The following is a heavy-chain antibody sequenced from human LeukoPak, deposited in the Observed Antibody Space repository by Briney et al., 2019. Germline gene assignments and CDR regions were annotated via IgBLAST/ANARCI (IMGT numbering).Heavy chain of an antibody. CDR1: GGSISNYY. CDR3: ARDLGREFGGMDV. D-gene: IGHD3-10*01. J-gene: IGHJ6*02. Sequence: SETLSLTCTASGGSISNYYWSWLRQPAGKGLEWIGRIYTSGSTNYNPSLKSRVTMSVDTSKNQFSLKLSSVTAADTAVYYCARDLGREFGGMDVWGQGTTVTVSS. V-gene: IGHV4-4*07. CDR2: IYTSGST.